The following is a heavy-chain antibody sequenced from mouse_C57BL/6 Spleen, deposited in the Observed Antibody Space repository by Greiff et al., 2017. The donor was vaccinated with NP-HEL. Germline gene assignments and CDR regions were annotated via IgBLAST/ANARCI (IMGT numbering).Heavy chain of an antibody. CDR3: ARSVGRGYFDV. D-gene: IGHD4-1*01. Sequence: QVHVKQPGAELVKPGASVKMSCKASGYNFTSYWITWVKQRPGQGLEWIGDIYPGSGSTNYNEKFKSKATLTVDTSSSTAYMQLSSLTSEDSAVYYCARSVGRGYFDVWGTGTTVTVSS. CDR2: IYPGSGST. J-gene: IGHJ1*03. CDR1: GYNFTSYW. V-gene: IGHV1-55*01.